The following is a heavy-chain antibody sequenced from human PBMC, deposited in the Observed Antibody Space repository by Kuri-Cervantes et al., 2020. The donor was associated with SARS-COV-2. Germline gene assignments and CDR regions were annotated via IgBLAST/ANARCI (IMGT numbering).Heavy chain of an antibody. CDR3: AEHYETYHPPQGFDI. CDR1: GFTFSTYG. V-gene: IGHV3-30*18. D-gene: IGHD3-16*01. J-gene: IGHJ3*02. CDR2: ISYDGNE. Sequence: GESLKISCAASGFTFSTYGMHWVRQAPGKGLEWVALISYDGNEYYADSVRGRFTISRDNSKNTLYLQMNSLRADDTAVYYCAEHYETYHPPQGFDIWGQGTMVTVSS.